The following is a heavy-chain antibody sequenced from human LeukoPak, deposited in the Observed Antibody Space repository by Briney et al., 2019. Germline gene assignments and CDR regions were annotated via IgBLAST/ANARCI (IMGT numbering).Heavy chain of an antibody. Sequence: GESLKISCKGSGYNFNTYWISWVRQMPGKGLEWMGTIDPSDSYTNYSLPFQGHVSLSVDKSISTAYLQWSSLEASDTAIYYCARHLRPLASGPDSWFDPWGQGTLVTVSS. D-gene: IGHD6-13*01. CDR2: IDPSDSYT. CDR3: ARHLRPLASGPDSWFDP. V-gene: IGHV5-10-1*01. J-gene: IGHJ5*02. CDR1: GYNFNTYW.